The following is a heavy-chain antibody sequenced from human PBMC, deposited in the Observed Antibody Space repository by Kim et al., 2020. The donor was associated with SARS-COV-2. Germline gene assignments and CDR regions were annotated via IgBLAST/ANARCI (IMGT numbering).Heavy chain of an antibody. Sequence: GGSMRLSCAASGFTFGDYYMSWIRQAPGKGLEWISYISQSRISTYTNYADSVKGRFTISRDNAKSSLFLHVNSLRAEDTAIYYCARGWSTVRRHHAFDIWGEGTVVTVSS. J-gene: IGHJ3*02. V-gene: IGHV3-11*06. CDR1: GFTFGDYY. D-gene: IGHD4-17*01. CDR2: ISQSRISTYT. CDR3: ARGWSTVRRHHAFDI.